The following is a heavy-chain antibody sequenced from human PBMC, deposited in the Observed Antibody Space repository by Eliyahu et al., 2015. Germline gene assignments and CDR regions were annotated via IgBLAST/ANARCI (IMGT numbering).Heavy chain of an antibody. V-gene: IGHV2-5*02. D-gene: IGHD6-6*01. CDR1: GFSLSTSXVG. Sequence: QITLKESGPTLVKPTQTLTLTCTFSGFSLSTSXVGXGWIRQPPGKALEWLALIYWDDDKRYSPSLKSRLTITKDTSKNQVVLTMTNMDPVDTATYYCAHIRPFHSSSFPRLNWYFDLWGRGTLVTVSS. J-gene: IGHJ2*01. CDR2: IYWDDDK. CDR3: AHIRPFHSSSFPRLNWYFDL.